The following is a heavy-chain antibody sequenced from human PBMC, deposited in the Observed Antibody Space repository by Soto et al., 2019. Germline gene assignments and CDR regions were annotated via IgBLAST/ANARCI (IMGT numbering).Heavy chain of an antibody. CDR2: VSAGGDMT. CDR3: ARGDRGGSVSPASYYYSGLDV. V-gene: IGHV3-23*01. J-gene: IGHJ6*02. CDR1: GFTFSSYA. D-gene: IGHD3-10*01. Sequence: DVQLLESGGHLVQPGGSLRLSCAASGFTFSSYAMSWVRQAPGKGLEWVSSVSAGGDMTYYSDSVKGRFTISRDTSNNALFLQINGLRIEDTALYYCARGDRGGSVSPASYYYSGLDVWGHGTTVTVS.